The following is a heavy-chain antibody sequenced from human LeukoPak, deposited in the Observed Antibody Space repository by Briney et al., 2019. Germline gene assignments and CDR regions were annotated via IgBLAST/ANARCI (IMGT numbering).Heavy chain of an antibody. Sequence: ASVKVSCKASGYTSTGYYMHCGRQAPGQGLEWMGWINPNSGGTNYAQKFQGRVTMTRDTSISTAYMELSRLRSDDTAVYYCARVGATSATDYWGQGTLVTVSS. D-gene: IGHD1-26*01. CDR3: ARVGATSATDY. CDR1: GYTSTGYY. CDR2: INPNSGGT. V-gene: IGHV1-2*02. J-gene: IGHJ4*02.